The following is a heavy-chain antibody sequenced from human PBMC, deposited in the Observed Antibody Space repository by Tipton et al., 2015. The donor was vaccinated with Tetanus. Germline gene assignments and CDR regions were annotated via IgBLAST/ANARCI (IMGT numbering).Heavy chain of an antibody. V-gene: IGHV3-33*01. D-gene: IGHD3-3*01. Sequence: SLRLSCAASGFTFSTHGMHWVRQAPGKGLEWVALVWYDGTRKYYTESVEGRFTISRDNSKNTLYLQMDSLRVEDTATHLRGRGGFWEGVGPLDCRGQGTLVTVSS. CDR1: GFTFSTHG. CDR3: GRGGFWEGVGPLDC. J-gene: IGHJ4*02. CDR2: VWYDGTRK.